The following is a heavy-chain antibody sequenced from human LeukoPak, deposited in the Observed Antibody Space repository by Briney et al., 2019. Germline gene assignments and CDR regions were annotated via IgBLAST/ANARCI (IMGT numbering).Heavy chain of an antibody. J-gene: IGHJ4*02. CDR2: INPSGGST. CDR3: ARSIAVAGTASLSGFDY. Sequence: GASVKVSCKASGGTFSSYAISWVRQAPGQGLEWMGIINPSGGSTSYAQKFQGRVTMTRDTSTSTVYMELSSLRSEDTAVYYCARSIAVAGTASLSGFDYWGQGTLVTVSS. D-gene: IGHD6-19*01. CDR1: GGTFSSYA. V-gene: IGHV1-46*01.